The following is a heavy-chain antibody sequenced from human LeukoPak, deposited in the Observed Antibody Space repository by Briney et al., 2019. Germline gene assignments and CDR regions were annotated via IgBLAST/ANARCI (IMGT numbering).Heavy chain of an antibody. CDR1: GASISTSGFY. V-gene: IGHV4-39*01. Sequence: PSETLSLTCTVSGASISTSGFYWGWIRQPPGKGLEWIGAIFYSGGTYYNPSLKSRVTISVGTSKNQFSLKLSSVTAADTAVYYCARRNRGYYDSSGSFDYWGQGTLVTVSS. D-gene: IGHD3-22*01. J-gene: IGHJ4*02. CDR2: IFYSGGT. CDR3: ARRNRGYYDSSGSFDY.